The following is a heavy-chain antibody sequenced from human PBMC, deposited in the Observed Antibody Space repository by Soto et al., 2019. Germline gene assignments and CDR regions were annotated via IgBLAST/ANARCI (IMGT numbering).Heavy chain of an antibody. J-gene: IGHJ4*02. CDR2: INAGNGNT. V-gene: IGHV1-3*01. CDR1: GYTFTSYA. D-gene: IGHD6-13*01. Sequence: QVQLVQSGAEVKKPGASVKVSCKASGYTFTSYAMHWVRQAPGQRLEWMGWINAGNGNTKYSQNLQGRVTITRDTSASTAYMELSSLRSEDTAVYYCARDLGLGYSSYYFDYWGQGTLVTVSS. CDR3: ARDLGLGYSSYYFDY.